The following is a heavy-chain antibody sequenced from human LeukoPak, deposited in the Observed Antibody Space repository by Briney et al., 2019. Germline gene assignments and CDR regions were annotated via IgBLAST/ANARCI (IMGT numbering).Heavy chain of an antibody. J-gene: IGHJ5*02. V-gene: IGHV3-30-3*01. CDR3: AREKRYSKNWFDP. Sequence: PGRSLRLSCAASGFTFSSYAMHWVRQAPGKGLEWVAVISYDGSNKYYADSVKGRFTISRDNSKNTLYLQMNSPRAEDTAVYYCAREKRYSKNWFDPWGQGTLVTVSS. CDR1: GFTFSSYA. D-gene: IGHD6-13*01. CDR2: ISYDGSNK.